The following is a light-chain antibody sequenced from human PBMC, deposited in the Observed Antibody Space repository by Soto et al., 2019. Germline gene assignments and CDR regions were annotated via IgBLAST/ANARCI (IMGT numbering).Light chain of an antibody. Sequence: EIVLTQSTATLSLSPGERATLSCRASQSVSSYLAWYQQKPCQAPRLLIYDASNRATGIQARFSDSGSGTDFTLTIISLEPEDFAVYYCQQRSHWSPWTFGQGTKVEIK. CDR1: QSVSSY. CDR2: DAS. CDR3: QQRSHWSPWT. V-gene: IGKV3-11*01. J-gene: IGKJ1*01.